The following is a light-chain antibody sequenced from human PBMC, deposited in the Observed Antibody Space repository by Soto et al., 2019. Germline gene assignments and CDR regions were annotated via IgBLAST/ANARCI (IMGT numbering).Light chain of an antibody. CDR1: QSVRSN. CDR3: QQRSDWVT. J-gene: IGKJ4*01. Sequence: IGMSQSPVTLSVSTGERATLSCRASQSVRSNLAWYQQKPGQAPRLLMYDASTRATGIPARFSGSGSGTDFILTISSLEPEDSGVYYCQQRSDWVTFGGGTKVDI. CDR2: DAS. V-gene: IGKV3-11*01.